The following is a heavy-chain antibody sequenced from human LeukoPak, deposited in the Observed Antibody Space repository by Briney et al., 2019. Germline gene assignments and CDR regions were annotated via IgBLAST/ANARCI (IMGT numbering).Heavy chain of an antibody. Sequence: PSETLSLTCAVYGGSFSSSYWSWIRQPPGKGLEWIGEINHRGSTNYNPSLKSRVTISVDTSKNQFSLKLSSVTAVDTAVYYCARARITMVRGVTVTPIDYWGQGTLVTVSS. CDR3: ARARITMVRGVTVTPIDY. CDR1: GGSFSSSY. CDR2: INHRGST. D-gene: IGHD3-10*01. V-gene: IGHV4-34*01. J-gene: IGHJ4*02.